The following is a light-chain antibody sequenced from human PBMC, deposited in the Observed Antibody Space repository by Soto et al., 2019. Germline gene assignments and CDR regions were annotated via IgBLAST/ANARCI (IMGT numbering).Light chain of an antibody. V-gene: IGLV2-8*01. J-gene: IGLJ1*01. CDR3: TSYAGGNNV. CDR1: TSDVGGYNY. Sequence: QSVLTQPPSASGSPGQSVTISCTGSTSDVGGYNYVSWYRQQAVKVPKLMVYEVNRRPSGVPDRFSGSKSGNTAPLTVFGLHAEDEADYYCTSYAGGNNVFAPGINVTVL. CDR2: EVN.